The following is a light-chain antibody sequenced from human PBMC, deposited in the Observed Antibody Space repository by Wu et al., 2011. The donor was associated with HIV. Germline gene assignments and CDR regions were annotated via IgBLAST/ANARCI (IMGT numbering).Light chain of an antibody. Sequence: ERATLSCRASQDVDIDLAWYQQKPGQPPRLLIYGASTRAAGIAARFSGSGSGTEFTLTISNMQSEDFAIYYCQQYTNWITFGQGTRLDVK. CDR2: GAS. V-gene: IGKV3-15*01. CDR1: QDVDID. CDR3: QQYTNWIT. J-gene: IGKJ5*01.